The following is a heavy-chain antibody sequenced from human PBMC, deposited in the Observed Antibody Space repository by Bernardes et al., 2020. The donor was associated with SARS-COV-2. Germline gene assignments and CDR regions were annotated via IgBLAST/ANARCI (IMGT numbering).Heavy chain of an antibody. J-gene: IGHJ5*02. CDR1: GYTFTGYY. CDR2: INPNSGGT. Sequence: ASVKVSCKASGYTFTGYYIHWVRQAPGQGLEWMGWINPNSGGTSYAQKFQGWVTMTRDTSISTAYMELSRLRSDDTAMYYCARAHCSTTSCFITDWFDPWGQGTLVTVSS. D-gene: IGHD2-2*01. V-gene: IGHV1-2*04. CDR3: ARAHCSTTSCFITDWFDP.